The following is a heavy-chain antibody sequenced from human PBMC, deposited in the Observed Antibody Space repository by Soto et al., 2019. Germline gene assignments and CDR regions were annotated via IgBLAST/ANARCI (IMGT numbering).Heavy chain of an antibody. V-gene: IGHV3-13*04. Sequence: EVQLVESGGGLVQPGGSLRLSCSASGFTFSSYDMHWVRQGPGKGLEWVSAIGTAGDTNYAGSVKGRFTISRENAKHSLYLQMNSLRAGDTAIYFCARAIGPTLFDYWGQGTLVTVSS. D-gene: IGHD3-22*01. CDR1: GFTFSSYD. CDR2: IGTAGDT. J-gene: IGHJ4*02. CDR3: ARAIGPTLFDY.